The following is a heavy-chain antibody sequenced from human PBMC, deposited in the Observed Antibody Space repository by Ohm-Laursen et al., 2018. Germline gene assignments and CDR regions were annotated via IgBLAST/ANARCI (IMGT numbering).Heavy chain of an antibody. J-gene: IGHJ6*02. CDR1: GFPFSAYS. V-gene: IGHV3-48*01. Sequence: SLRLSCTATGFPFSAYSMNWVRQAPGKGLEWISYISNVVSVTWYADSVKGRFTVSSDNSKNTLYLQMNSLRAEDTAVYYCARDKYDYVWGSYRYTDYYYGMDVWGQGTTATVSS. CDR2: ISNVVSVT. D-gene: IGHD3-16*02. CDR3: ARDKYDYVWGSYRYTDYYYGMDV.